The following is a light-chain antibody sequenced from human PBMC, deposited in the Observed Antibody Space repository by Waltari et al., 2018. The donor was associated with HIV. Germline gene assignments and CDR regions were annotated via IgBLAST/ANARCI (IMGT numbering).Light chain of an antibody. Sequence: QSVLTQSPSVSGAPGQRITLFCTGNSTNIGAGYAVHWYQHTPGAAPRLPILTNNNRPSGVPARFSGAKSGTSASLTITGLQAEDEGEYCCQSYDSRLSEGVFGGGTKLTVL. CDR1: STNIGAGYA. J-gene: IGLJ2*01. CDR2: TNN. V-gene: IGLV1-40*01. CDR3: QSYDSRLSEGV.